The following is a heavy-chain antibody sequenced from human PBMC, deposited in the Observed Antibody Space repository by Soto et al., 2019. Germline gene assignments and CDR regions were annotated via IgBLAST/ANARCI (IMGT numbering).Heavy chain of an antibody. CDR1: GYSFTRYD. CDR2: MDPNSGNT. Sequence: VKRSCKTSGYSFTRYDINWVRQTTGQGLEWMGWMDPNSGNTGYAQKFQGRVTMTRNTSISTAYMELSSLRSEYPGVCDCSRSCPRGGYWGQRTLVTFSS. J-gene: IGHJ4*02. V-gene: IGHV1-8*01. CDR3: SRSCPRGGY. D-gene: IGHD6-13*01.